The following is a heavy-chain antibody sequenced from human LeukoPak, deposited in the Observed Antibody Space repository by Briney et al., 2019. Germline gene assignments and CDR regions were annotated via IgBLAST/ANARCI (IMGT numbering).Heavy chain of an antibody. CDR2: ISGSGGST. CDR3: AKYYYDSSDYYYGMDV. D-gene: IGHD3-22*01. J-gene: IGHJ6*02. CDR1: GFTFTSFA. V-gene: IGHV3-23*01. Sequence: QSGGSLRLSCAASGFTFTSFAMTWVRQAPGKGLEWVSAISGSGGSTCYADSVKGRFTISRDNSKNTLYLQMNSLRAEDTAVYYCAKYYYDSSDYYYGMDVWGLGTTVTVSS.